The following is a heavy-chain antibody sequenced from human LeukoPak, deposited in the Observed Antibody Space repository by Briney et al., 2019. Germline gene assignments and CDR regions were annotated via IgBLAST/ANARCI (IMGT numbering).Heavy chain of an antibody. J-gene: IGHJ1*01. D-gene: IGHD3-22*01. Sequence: GGSLRLSCAASGLTFSSYGMHWVRQAPGKGLEWVAVISYDGSNKYYADSVKGRFTISRDNSKNTLYLQMNSLRAEDTAVYYCAKDSSGYFEYFQHWGQGTLVAVSS. V-gene: IGHV3-30*18. CDR2: ISYDGSNK. CDR3: AKDSSGYFEYFQH. CDR1: GLTFSSYG.